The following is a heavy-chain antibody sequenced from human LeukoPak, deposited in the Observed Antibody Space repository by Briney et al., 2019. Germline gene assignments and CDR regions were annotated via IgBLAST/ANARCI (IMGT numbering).Heavy chain of an antibody. CDR3: AKDGLYCSSTSCYPKRSYGPDY. Sequence: GGSLRLSCAASGFTFSSYGMHWVRQAPGKGLEWVAFIRYDGSNKYYADSVKGRFTISRDNSKNTLYLQMNSLRAEDTAVYYCAKDGLYCSSTSCYPKRSYGPDYWGQGTLVTVSS. CDR2: IRYDGSNK. D-gene: IGHD2-2*01. V-gene: IGHV3-30*02. J-gene: IGHJ4*02. CDR1: GFTFSSYG.